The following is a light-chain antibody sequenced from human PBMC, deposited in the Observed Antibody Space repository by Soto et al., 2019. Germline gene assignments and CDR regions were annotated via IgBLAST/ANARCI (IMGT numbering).Light chain of an antibody. CDR3: QQYNNWPRWT. CDR2: GAS. J-gene: IGKJ1*01. Sequence: EIVMTQSPATLSVSPGERATLSCRTSQSVSSKLAWYQQKHGQAPRLLIYGASTRATGIPARFSGSGSGTEFTLTISSLQSEDFAVYYCQQYNNWPRWTFGQGTKVEIK. CDR1: QSVSSK. V-gene: IGKV3-15*01.